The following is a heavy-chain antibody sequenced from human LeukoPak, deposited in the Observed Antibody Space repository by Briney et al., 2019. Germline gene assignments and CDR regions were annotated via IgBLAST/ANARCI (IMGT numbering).Heavy chain of an antibody. CDR1: GFTFSSYW. CDR3: ARDLGYCSSTSCYD. D-gene: IGHD2-2*01. CDR2: IKQDGSEK. J-gene: IGHJ4*02. Sequence: GGALRLSCAASGFTFSSYWMSWVRQAPGKGLEGVANIKQDGSEKYYVDSVKGRFTISRDNAKNSLYLQMNSLRAEDTAVYYCARDLGYCSSTSCYDWGQGTLVTVSS. V-gene: IGHV3-7*03.